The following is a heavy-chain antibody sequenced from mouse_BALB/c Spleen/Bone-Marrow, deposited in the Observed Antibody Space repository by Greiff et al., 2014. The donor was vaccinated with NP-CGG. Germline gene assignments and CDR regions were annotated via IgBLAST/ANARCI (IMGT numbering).Heavy chain of an antibody. D-gene: IGHD4-1*01. CDR2: IDPANGNT. CDR1: GFNIKDTY. CDR3: ARWKLRRAWFAY. V-gene: IGHV14-3*02. Sequence: VQLQQSGAELVKPGASVKLSCTASGFNIKDTYMHWVKQRPEQGLEWIGRIDPANGNTKYDQKFQGKATITADTSSNTAYLQLSSRTSEDTAVYYCARWKLRRAWFAYWGQGTLVTVSA. J-gene: IGHJ3*01.